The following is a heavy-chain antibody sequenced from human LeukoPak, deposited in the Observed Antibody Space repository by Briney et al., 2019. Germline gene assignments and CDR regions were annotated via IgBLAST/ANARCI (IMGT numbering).Heavy chain of an antibody. CDR1: GGSVTSDY. J-gene: IGHJ4*02. CDR3: ARRYCSSTSCPIDY. Sequence: TSETLSLTCTVSGGSVTSDYRSWIRQPPGKGLEWIGYMYYSGSTNYNPSLKSRVTISGDTSKNQFSLKLSSVTAADTAVYYCARRYCSSTSCPIDYWGQGTLVTVSS. D-gene: IGHD2-2*01. CDR2: MYYSGST. V-gene: IGHV4-59*08.